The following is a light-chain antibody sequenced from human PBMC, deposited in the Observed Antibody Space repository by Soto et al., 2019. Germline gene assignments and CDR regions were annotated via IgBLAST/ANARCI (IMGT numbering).Light chain of an antibody. V-gene: IGKV1-33*01. CDR2: DAS. CDR1: QDITNY. J-gene: IGKJ4*01. Sequence: DIQMTQSPSSLSASVGDRVTITCQASQDITNYLNWYQQKSGKAPKLLIYDASNLETGVPSRFSGSGSGTDFTFTISSLQPEDIATYYCQHYGNFPITFGGGTKVDIK. CDR3: QHYGNFPIT.